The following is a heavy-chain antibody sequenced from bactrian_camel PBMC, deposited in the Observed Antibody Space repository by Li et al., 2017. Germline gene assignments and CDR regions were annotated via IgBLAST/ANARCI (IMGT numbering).Heavy chain of an antibody. Sequence: QVQLVESGGGTVQAGGSLRLSCAASGSSISRRCMGWFRQVPGKNREGVAGFDSDSHPSYADPVKGRFTISKDSAKSVLYLQMNSLKPEDTAVYYCATVDGGSWYHFRPGHFGYWGQGTQVTVS. V-gene: IGHV3S53*01. D-gene: IGHD6*01. CDR3: ATVDGGSWYHFRPGHFGY. CDR2: FDSDSHP. J-gene: IGHJ6*01. CDR1: GSSISRRC.